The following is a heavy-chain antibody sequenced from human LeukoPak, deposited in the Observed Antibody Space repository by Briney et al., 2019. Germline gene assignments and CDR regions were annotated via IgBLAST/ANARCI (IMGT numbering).Heavy chain of an antibody. CDR2: ITSSSNYI. Sequence: GGSLRLSCAASGFTFSSFSMNWVRQAPGKGLEWVSSITSSSNYIYYASSVRGRFTISRDNAKNTRYLQMNSLRAEDTAVYYCARDLRLWGQGTLVTVSS. CDR1: GFTFSSFS. CDR3: ARDLRL. J-gene: IGHJ4*02. V-gene: IGHV3-21*01.